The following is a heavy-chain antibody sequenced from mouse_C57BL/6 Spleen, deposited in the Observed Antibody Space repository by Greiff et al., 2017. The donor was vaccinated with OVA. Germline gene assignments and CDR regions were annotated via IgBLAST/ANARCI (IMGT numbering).Heavy chain of an antibody. Sequence: EVQRVESGGGLVKPGGSLKLSCAASGFTFSSYAMSWVRQTPEKRLEWVATISDGGSYTYYPDNVKGRFTISRDNAKNNLYLQMSHLKSEDTAMYYCAREGSYYGHWYFDVWGTGTTVTVSS. V-gene: IGHV5-4*01. D-gene: IGHD2-1*01. J-gene: IGHJ1*03. CDR2: ISDGGSYT. CDR3: AREGSYYGHWYFDV. CDR1: GFTFSSYA.